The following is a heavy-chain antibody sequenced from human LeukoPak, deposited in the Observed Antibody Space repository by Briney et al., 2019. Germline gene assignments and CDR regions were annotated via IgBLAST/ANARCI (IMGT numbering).Heavy chain of an antibody. J-gene: IGHJ3*01. D-gene: IGHD3-22*01. Sequence: SETLSLTCTVSGGSISSYYWTWIRQPPGKGLEWIGYIYYTGSTNYNPSLKSRVTISVDTSKNQFSLKLSSVTAADTAVYYCARRSDYYDILNLWGQGTMVTVSS. CDR2: IYYTGST. V-gene: IGHV4-59*01. CDR1: GGSISSYY. CDR3: ARRSDYYDILNL.